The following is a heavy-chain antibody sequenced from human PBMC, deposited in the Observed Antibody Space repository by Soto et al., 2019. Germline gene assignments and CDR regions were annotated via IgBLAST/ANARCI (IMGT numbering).Heavy chain of an antibody. J-gene: IGHJ4*02. CDR3: VRVSAGSRDTAMFSVFDY. CDR1: GGSLSSDY. D-gene: IGHD5-18*01. V-gene: IGHV4-59*01. CDR2: IYNSGST. Sequence: SETLSLTCTVSGGSLSSDYWSWIRPPPGTGLEWIANIYNSGSTNYNPSLQRRVTTSADTAKNRFSLRLSSLTAADTAVYYCVRVSAGSRDTAMFSVFDYWGQ.